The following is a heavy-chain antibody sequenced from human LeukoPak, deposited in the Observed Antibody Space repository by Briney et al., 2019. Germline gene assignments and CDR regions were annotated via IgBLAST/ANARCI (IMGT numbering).Heavy chain of an antibody. CDR2: IWYDGSNK. V-gene: IGHV3-33*01. CDR1: GFTFRSYG. CDR3: ARAHITIFGAEY. J-gene: IGHJ4*02. D-gene: IGHD3-3*01. Sequence: GRSLRLSCAASGFTFRSYGMHWVRQAPGKGLEWVAVIWYDGSNKYYADSVKGRFTISRDNSKNTLYLQMNSLRAEDTAVYYCARAHITIFGAEYWGQGTLVTASS.